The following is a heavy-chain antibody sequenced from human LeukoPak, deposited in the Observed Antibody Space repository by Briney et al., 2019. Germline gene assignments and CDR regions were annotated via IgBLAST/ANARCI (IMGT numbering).Heavy chain of an antibody. CDR1: GFTFSSYE. Sequence: GGSLRLSCAASGFTFSSYEMNWVRQAPGKGLEWVSYISSSGSTIYYADSVKGRFTIPRDSAKNSLYLQMNSLRAEDTAVYYCAGHRYDSSGYSYWFDPWGQGTLVTVSS. D-gene: IGHD3-22*01. J-gene: IGHJ5*02. CDR3: AGHRYDSSGYSYWFDP. V-gene: IGHV3-48*03. CDR2: ISSSGSTI.